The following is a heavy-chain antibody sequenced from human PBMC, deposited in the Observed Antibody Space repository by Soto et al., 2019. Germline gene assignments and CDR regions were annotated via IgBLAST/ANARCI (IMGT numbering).Heavy chain of an antibody. CDR1: GYTFTGYY. CDR3: ARECSGGSCLGWFDP. D-gene: IGHD2-15*01. CDR2: INPNSGGT. V-gene: IGHV1-2*04. Sequence: QVQLVQSGAEVKKPGASVKVSCKASGYTFTGYYMHWVRQAPGQGLEWMGWINPNSGGTNYAQKFQGWVTMTRDTSISTAYMELGRLRSDDTAVYYCARECSGGSCLGWFDPWGQGTLVTVSS. J-gene: IGHJ5*02.